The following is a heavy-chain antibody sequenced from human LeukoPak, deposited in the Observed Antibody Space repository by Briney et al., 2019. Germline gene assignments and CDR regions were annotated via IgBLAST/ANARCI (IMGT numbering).Heavy chain of an antibody. CDR2: FDPEDGET. CDR3: ATGGSGSNAYFQH. J-gene: IGHJ1*01. Sequence: ASVKVSCTVSGYTLTELSMHWVRQAPGKGLEWMGGFDPEDGETIYAQKFQGRVTMTEDTSTDTAYMELSSLRSEDTAVYYCATGGSGSNAYFQHWGQGTLVTVSS. D-gene: IGHD1-26*01. V-gene: IGHV1-24*01. CDR1: GYTLTELS.